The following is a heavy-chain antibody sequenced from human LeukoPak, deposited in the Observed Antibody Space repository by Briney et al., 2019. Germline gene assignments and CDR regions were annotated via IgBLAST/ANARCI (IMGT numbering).Heavy chain of an antibody. CDR1: GGSISSYY. Sequence: SETLSLTCTVSGGSISSYYWSWIRQPPGKGLEWIGYIYTSGSTNYNPSLKSRVTISVDTSKNQFSLKLSSVTAADTAVYYCARGGRCSSTSCYGIYYYYMDVWGKGTTVTVSS. CDR2: IYTSGST. D-gene: IGHD2-2*01. CDR3: ARGGRCSSTSCYGIYYYYMDV. V-gene: IGHV4-4*09. J-gene: IGHJ6*03.